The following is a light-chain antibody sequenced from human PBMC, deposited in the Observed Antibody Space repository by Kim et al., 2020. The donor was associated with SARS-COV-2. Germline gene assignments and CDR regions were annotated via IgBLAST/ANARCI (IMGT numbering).Light chain of an antibody. CDR3: QVWDSGSEHVV. CDR1: SIGRRN. CDR2: DNI. J-gene: IGLJ2*01. V-gene: IGLV3-21*03. Sequence: APGKTATIICGGDSIGRRNVHWYQQKPGQAPVVVVYDNIDRPSGIPERFSGSNSGNTDTLTISRVDAGDEADYFCQVWDSGSEHVVFGGGTQLTVL.